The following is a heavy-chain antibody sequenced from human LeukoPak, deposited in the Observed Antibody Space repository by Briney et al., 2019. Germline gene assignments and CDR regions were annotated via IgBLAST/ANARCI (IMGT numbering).Heavy chain of an antibody. V-gene: IGHV4-39*07. Sequence: SSETLSLTCTVSGGSISSSSYYWGWIRQPPGKGLEWIGSVFYSGRTYYNPSLKSRVTILGDTSKNQLSLKLSSVTAADTAVYYCARDPEEYYFDYWGQGTLVTVSS. CDR2: VFYSGRT. CDR3: ARDPEEYYFDY. D-gene: IGHD1-14*01. J-gene: IGHJ4*02. CDR1: GGSISSSSYY.